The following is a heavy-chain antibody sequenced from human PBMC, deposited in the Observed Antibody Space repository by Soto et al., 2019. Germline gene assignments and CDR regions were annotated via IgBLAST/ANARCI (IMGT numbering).Heavy chain of an antibody. CDR3: ARHRETYYYDSSGNYRRRYFDY. D-gene: IGHD3-22*01. CDR1: GGSISSSSYY. CDR2: IYYSGST. V-gene: IGHV4-39*01. Sequence: SETLSLTCTVSGGSISSSSYYWGWIRQPPGKGLEWIGSIYYSGSTYYNPSLKSLVTISVDTSKNQFSLKLSSVTAADTAVYYCARHRETYYYDSSGNYRRRYFDYWGQGTLVTVSS. J-gene: IGHJ4*02.